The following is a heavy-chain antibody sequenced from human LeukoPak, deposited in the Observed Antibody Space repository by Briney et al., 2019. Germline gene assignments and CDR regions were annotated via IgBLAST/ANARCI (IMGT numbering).Heavy chain of an antibody. Sequence: SETLSLTCTVSGGSISSYYWSWIPQPPGKGLEWIANIYYSGSTNYSPSLRSRVTISVDTSKNQFSLELTSVTAADTAVYYCARGVWSSGWSAYYFDYWGQGTLVTVSS. V-gene: IGHV4-59*01. J-gene: IGHJ4*02. CDR1: GGSISSYY. D-gene: IGHD6-19*01. CDR2: IYYSGST. CDR3: ARGVWSSGWSAYYFDY.